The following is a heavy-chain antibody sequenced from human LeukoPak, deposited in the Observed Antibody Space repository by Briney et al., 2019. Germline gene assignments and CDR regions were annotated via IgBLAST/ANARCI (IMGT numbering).Heavy chain of an antibody. J-gene: IGHJ4*02. D-gene: IGHD2-2*01. V-gene: IGHV3-48*04. CDR3: AMIGYCSSTSCYGTFLGVY. CDR1: GFAFDIHG. CDR2: IIPSGSTT. Sequence: GGTLRLSCAASGFAFDIHGMNWVRQAPGKGLEWVSGIIPSGSTTYYADSVKGRFTISRDNAKNSLYLQMNSLRAEDTAVYYCAMIGYCSSTSCYGTFLGVYWGQGTLVTVSS.